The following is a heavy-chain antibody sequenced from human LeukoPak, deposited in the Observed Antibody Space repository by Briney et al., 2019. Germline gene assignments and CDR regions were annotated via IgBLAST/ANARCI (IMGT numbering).Heavy chain of an antibody. D-gene: IGHD3-3*01. J-gene: IGHJ4*02. CDR1: GGSISSSSYY. Sequence: ETLSLTCTVSGGSISSSSYYWGWIRQPPGKGLEWVSAISGSGGSTYYADSVKGRFTISRDNSKNTLYLQMNSLRAEDTAVYYCAKEPLGTIFGVVAGYFDYWGQGTLVTVSS. CDR3: AKEPLGTIFGVVAGYFDY. CDR2: ISGSGGST. V-gene: IGHV3-23*01.